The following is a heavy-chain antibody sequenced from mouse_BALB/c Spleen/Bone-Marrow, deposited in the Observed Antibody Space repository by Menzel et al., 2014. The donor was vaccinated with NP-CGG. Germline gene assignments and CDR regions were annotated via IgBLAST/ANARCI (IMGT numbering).Heavy chain of an antibody. CDR3: ARDYGYYWFAY. J-gene: IGHJ3*01. V-gene: IGHV3-2*02. CDR2: ISYSGTT. Sequence: ESGPGLVKPSQSLSLTCSVSGYSITSDYAWNWIRQFPGNKLEWMGYISYSGTTSYNPSLKSRISITRDTSKNQFFLQLNSVTTEDTATYFGARDYGYYWFAYWGQGTLVTVSA. D-gene: IGHD1-2*01. CDR1: GYSITSDYA.